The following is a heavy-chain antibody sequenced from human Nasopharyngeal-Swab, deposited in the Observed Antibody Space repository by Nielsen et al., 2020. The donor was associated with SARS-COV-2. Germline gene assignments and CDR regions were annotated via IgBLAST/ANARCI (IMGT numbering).Heavy chain of an antibody. J-gene: IGHJ4*02. CDR3: ARVGPRHYDFWSGYSFDY. CDR2: TYYGSKWYN. D-gene: IGHD3-3*01. CDR1: GDSVSSNGAA. V-gene: IGHV6-1*01. Sequence: QTRSLTGAISGDSVSSNGAAWNWIRQSPSRGLEWLGRTYYGSKWYNDYAVSVKSRITINPDTSKNQFSLQLNSVTPEDTAVYYCARVGPRHYDFWSGYSFDYWGQGTLVTVSS.